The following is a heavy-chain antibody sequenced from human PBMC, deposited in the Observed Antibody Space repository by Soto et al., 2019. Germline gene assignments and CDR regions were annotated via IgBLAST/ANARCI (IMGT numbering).Heavy chain of an antibody. Sequence: HLQLQESGSGLVKPSQTLSLTCDVSGDSISSSGSSWNWIRQPPGKALEWIGFTYHSGSTYYNPSLESRVTISVDRSKNQFSLILKSVTAADRAVYYCAASLSTQYYDSSGYYPNFDIWGQGIMVTVSS. J-gene: IGHJ3*02. CDR2: TYHSGST. V-gene: IGHV4-30-2*01. D-gene: IGHD3-22*01. CDR1: GDSISSSGSS. CDR3: AASLSTQYYDSSGYYPNFDI.